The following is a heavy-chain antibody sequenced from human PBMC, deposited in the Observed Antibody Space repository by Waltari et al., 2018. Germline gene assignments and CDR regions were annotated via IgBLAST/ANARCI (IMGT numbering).Heavy chain of an antibody. CDR2: IYSGGST. V-gene: IGHV3-53*02. CDR3: AREMTTVNNAGAFDI. CDR1: GFTVSRNY. Sequence: EVQLVETGGGLIQPGGSLRLSCAASGFTVSRNYMSWVRQAPGKGLEWVSVIYSGGSTYYADSVKGRFTISRDNSKNTLYLQMNSLRAEDTAVYYCAREMTTVNNAGAFDIWGQGTMVTVSS. D-gene: IGHD4-17*01. J-gene: IGHJ3*02.